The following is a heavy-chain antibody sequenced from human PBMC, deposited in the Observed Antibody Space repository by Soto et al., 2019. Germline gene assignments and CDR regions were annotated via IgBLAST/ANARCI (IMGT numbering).Heavy chain of an antibody. Sequence: GASVKVSCKASGGTFSSYTISWVRQAPGQGLEWMGRIIPILGIANYAQKFQGRVTITADKSTSTAYMELSSLRSEDTAVYYCGRGYCSGGSCPHNWFDPWGQGTLVTVSS. J-gene: IGHJ5*02. D-gene: IGHD2-15*01. V-gene: IGHV1-69*02. CDR2: IIPILGIA. CDR1: GGTFSSYT. CDR3: GRGYCSGGSCPHNWFDP.